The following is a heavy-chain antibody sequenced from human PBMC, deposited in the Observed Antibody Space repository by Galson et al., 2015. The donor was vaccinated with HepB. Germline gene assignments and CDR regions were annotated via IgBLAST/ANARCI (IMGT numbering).Heavy chain of an antibody. V-gene: IGHV1-2*02. D-gene: IGHD6-19*01. CDR2: INPNTGGA. Sequence: SVTVSCKASGSTFTDYSVHWVRQAPGQGLEWMGFINPNTGGASYARNFQGRVSMTRDTSISTAYMELSRLTSDDTALYYCAKVRVGVAGNTFDLWGQGTMITVSS. CDR3: AKVRVGVAGNTFDL. CDR1: GSTFTDYS. J-gene: IGHJ3*01.